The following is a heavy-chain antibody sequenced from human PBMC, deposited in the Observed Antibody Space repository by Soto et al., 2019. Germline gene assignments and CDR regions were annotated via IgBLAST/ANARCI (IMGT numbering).Heavy chain of an antibody. CDR1: GFTFDDYA. D-gene: IGHD3-16*02. CDR2: ISWNSGSI. CDR3: AKGLYDYVWGSYRYFDYFDY. J-gene: IGHJ4*02. V-gene: IGHV3-9*01. Sequence: GGSLRLSCAASGFTFDDYAMHWVRQAPGKGLEWVSGISWNSGSIGYADSVKGRFTISRDNAKNSLYLQMNSLRAEDTALYYCAKGLYDYVWGSYRYFDYFDYWGQGTLVTVS.